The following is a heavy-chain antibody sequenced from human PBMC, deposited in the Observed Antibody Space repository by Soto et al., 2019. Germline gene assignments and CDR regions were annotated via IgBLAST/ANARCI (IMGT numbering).Heavy chain of an antibody. CDR1: GYSFTSYW. CDR2: IYPGDSDT. CDR3: AKRRGLGYYYYGMDV. D-gene: IGHD3-16*01. V-gene: IGHV5-51*01. Sequence: PGESLKISCKGSGYSFTSYWIGWVRQMPGKGLEWMGIIYPGDSDTRYSPSFQGQVTISADKSISTAYLQWSSLKASDTAMYYCAKRRGLGYYYYGMDVWGQGTTVTVSS. J-gene: IGHJ6*02.